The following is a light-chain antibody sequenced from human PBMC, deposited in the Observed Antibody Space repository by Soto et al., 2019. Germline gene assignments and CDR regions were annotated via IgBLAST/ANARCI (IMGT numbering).Light chain of an antibody. CDR1: SSDVGGYNY. CDR2: EVS. J-gene: IGLJ1*01. Sequence: QSALTQPPSASGSPGQSVTISCTGTSSDVGGYNYVSWYQQHPGKAPKLMIYEVSKRPSGVPDRFSGSKSGNTASLTVSGLQAEDEADYSCNSYAGSHTFVVGTGTKVTDL. CDR3: NSYAGSHTFV. V-gene: IGLV2-8*01.